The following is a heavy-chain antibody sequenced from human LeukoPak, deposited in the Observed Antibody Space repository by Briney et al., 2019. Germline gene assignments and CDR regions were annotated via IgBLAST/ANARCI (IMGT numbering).Heavy chain of an antibody. V-gene: IGHV6-1*01. CDR2: TYYRSKWYY. CDR3: SLARDEYHYGMDV. Sequence: SQTLSLTCAISGDSVSSISVAWNWIRQSPSRGLEWLGRTYYRSKWYYEYAVSVKSLINISPDTSKNQFSLQLTSVTPEATAVYYCSLARDEYHYGMDVWGQGTTVTVSS. J-gene: IGHJ6*02. CDR1: GDSVSSISVA. D-gene: IGHD2-21*02.